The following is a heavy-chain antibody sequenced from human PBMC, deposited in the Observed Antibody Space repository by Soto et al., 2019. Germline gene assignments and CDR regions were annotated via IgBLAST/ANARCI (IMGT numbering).Heavy chain of an antibody. V-gene: IGHV3-7*01. D-gene: IGHD3-3*01. Sequence: PGGSLRLSCAASGFTFSSYWMSWVCQAPGKGLEWVANIKQDGSEKYYVDSVKGRFTISRDNAKNSLYLQMNSLRAEDTAVYYCARVSFLRAFDIWGQGTMVTVSS. CDR2: IKQDGSEK. CDR1: GFTFSSYW. J-gene: IGHJ3*02. CDR3: ARVSFLRAFDI.